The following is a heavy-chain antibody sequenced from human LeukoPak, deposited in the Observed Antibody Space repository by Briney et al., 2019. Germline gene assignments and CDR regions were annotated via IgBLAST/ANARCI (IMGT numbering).Heavy chain of an antibody. CDR3: AREVAAAFDY. CDR2: ISSDGINT. V-gene: IGHV3-74*01. D-gene: IGHD2-2*01. J-gene: IGHJ4*02. Sequence: GGSLRLSCAASGFTFSTYWMHWVRQAPGKGLVWVSRISSDGINTNYADSVKGRFTISRDNAKNTLYLQMNSLRAEDTAVYYCAREVAAAFDYWGQGTLVTVSS. CDR1: GFTFSTYW.